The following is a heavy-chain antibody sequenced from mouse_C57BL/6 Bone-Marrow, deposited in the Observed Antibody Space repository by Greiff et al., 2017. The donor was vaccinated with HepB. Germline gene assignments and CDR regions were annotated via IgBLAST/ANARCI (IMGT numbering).Heavy chain of an antibody. CDR2: IYPGDGDT. D-gene: IGHD1-1*01. CDR3: ARWVIYYYGSSPMYFDV. J-gene: IGHJ1*03. CDR1: GYAFSSSW. V-gene: IGHV1-82*01. Sequence: QVQLQQSGPELVKPGASVKISCKASGYAFSSSWMNWVKQRPGKGLEWIGRIYPGDGDTNYNGKFKGKATLPADKSSSTAYMQLSSLTSEDSAVYFCARWVIYYYGSSPMYFDVWGTGTTVTVSS.